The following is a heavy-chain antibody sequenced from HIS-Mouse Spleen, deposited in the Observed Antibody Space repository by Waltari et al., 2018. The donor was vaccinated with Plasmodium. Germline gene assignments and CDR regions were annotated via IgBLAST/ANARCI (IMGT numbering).Heavy chain of an antibody. CDR2: SNPNSGGT. D-gene: IGHD6-13*01. CDR3: ARVLGYKAAAGTFVEYFQH. CDR1: GYTFTGYY. V-gene: IGHV1-2*02. J-gene: IGHJ1*01. Sequence: QVQLVQSGAEVKKPGASVKVSCKASGYTFTGYYMHWVRQAPGQGLEWMGWSNPNSGGTKHAQKCQGRVTMTRDTSISTAYMELSRLRSDDTAVYYCARVLGYKAAAGTFVEYFQHWGQGTLVTVSS.